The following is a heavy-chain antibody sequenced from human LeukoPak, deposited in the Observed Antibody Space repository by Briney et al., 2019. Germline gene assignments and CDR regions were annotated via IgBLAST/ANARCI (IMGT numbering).Heavy chain of an antibody. CDR3: ARVRNGYFDY. V-gene: IGHV4-59*08. J-gene: IGHJ4*02. CDR2: IYYSGST. Sequence: PSETQSLTCTVSGGSISSYYWSWIRQPPGKGLEWIGYIYYSGSTNYNPSLKSRVTISVDTSKNQFSLKLSSVTAADTAVYYCARVRNGYFDYWGQGTLVTVSS. CDR1: GGSISSYY. D-gene: IGHD2-21*01.